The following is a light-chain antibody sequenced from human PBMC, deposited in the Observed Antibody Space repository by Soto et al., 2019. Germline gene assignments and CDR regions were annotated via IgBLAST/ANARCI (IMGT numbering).Light chain of an antibody. Sequence: QSVLTQPPSVSGAPGQRVTISCTGSSSNIGAGYDVKWYQQLPGTAPKLLIYGNSNRPSGVPDRFSGSKSGTSASLAITGRQAEDDADYYCQSYDSSLSGWVFGGGTQLTVL. CDR1: SSNIGAGYD. CDR2: GNS. CDR3: QSYDSSLSGWV. J-gene: IGLJ3*02. V-gene: IGLV1-40*01.